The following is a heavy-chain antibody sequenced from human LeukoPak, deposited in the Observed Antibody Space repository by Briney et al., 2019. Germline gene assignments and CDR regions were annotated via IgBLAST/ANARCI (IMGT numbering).Heavy chain of an antibody. V-gene: IGHV3-30*04. D-gene: IGHD3-10*01. CDR3: TSAFDTIRFGELIDS. CDR2: ISYDGSNK. CDR1: GFTFSSYA. Sequence: GGSLRLSCAASGFTFSSYAMHWVRQAPGKGLEWVAVISYDGSNKYHADSVKGRFTISRDNSKNTLYLQMNSLRAEDTAVYYCTSAFDTIRFGELIDSWGQGTLVTVSS. J-gene: IGHJ4*02.